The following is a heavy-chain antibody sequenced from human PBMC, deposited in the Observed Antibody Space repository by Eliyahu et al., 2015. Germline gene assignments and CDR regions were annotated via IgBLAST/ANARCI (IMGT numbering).Heavy chain of an antibody. V-gene: IGHV1-69*01. CDR3: ARMVPLLSSNYGMDA. CDR2: IIPIFGTA. Sequence: QVQLVQSGAEVKKPGSSVKVSCXASXGTFXSYAISWVRQAPGQGLEWMGGIIPIFGTANYAQKFQGRVTITADESTSTAYMELSSLRSEDTAVYYCARMVPLLSSNYGMDAWGKGTTVTVSS. D-gene: IGHD6-19*01. J-gene: IGHJ6*04. CDR1: XGTFXSYA.